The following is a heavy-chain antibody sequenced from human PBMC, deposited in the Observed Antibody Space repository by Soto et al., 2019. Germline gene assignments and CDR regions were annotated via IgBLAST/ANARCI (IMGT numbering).Heavy chain of an antibody. CDR3: AKDLYDFWSGYPTDYFDY. CDR1: GFTFSSYG. J-gene: IGHJ4*02. V-gene: IGHV3-30*18. CDR2: ISYDGSNK. Sequence: GGSLRLSCAASGFTFSSYGMHWVRQAPGKGLEWVAVISYDGSNKYYADSVKGRFTISRDNSKNTLYLQMNSLRAEDTAVYYCAKDLYDFWSGYPTDYFDYWGQGTLVTVSS. D-gene: IGHD3-3*01.